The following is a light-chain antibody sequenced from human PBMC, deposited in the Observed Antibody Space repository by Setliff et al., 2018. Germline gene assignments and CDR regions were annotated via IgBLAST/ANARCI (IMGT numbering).Light chain of an antibody. V-gene: IGLV2-11*01. CDR3: CSYAGNSRVV. Sequence: QSALTQPHSVSGSPGQSVTISCTGTSSDVGGFHYVSWYQQHPGKTPKLLIFDVTKRPSGVPDRFSASKSGSTASLTISGLQAGDEADYYCCSYAGNSRVVFGGGTKVTVL. J-gene: IGLJ2*01. CDR1: SSDVGGFHY. CDR2: DVT.